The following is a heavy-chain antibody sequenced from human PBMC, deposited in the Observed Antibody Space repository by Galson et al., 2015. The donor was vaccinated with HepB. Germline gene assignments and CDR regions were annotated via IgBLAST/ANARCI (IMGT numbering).Heavy chain of an antibody. CDR2: IWYDGSKT. D-gene: IGHD6-13*01. V-gene: IGHV3-33*01. CDR1: GFTYSSYA. Sequence: SLRLSCAASGFTYSSYAMHWVSQAPGKGLGWVAVIWYDGSKTYYADSVKGRFAISRDYSKNTVYVQMNSLCADDTAVYYCARDSGSSWYHQYYGLDVWGQGTTVTVSS. CDR3: ARDSGSSWYHQYYGLDV. J-gene: IGHJ6*02.